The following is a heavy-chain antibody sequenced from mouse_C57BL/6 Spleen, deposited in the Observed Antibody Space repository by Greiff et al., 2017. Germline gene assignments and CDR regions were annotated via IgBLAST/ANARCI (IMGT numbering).Heavy chain of an antibody. CDR3: ARLGEAWFAY. Sequence: VQLQQSGAELVRPGSSVKLSCKASGYTFTSYWMHWVKQRPIQGLEWIGNIDPSDSETHYNQKFKDKATLTVDKSSSTAYMQRSSLTSEDSAVYYCARLGEAWFAYWGQGTLVTVSA. J-gene: IGHJ3*01. CDR1: GYTFTSYW. CDR2: IDPSDSET. V-gene: IGHV1-52*01. D-gene: IGHD4-1*01.